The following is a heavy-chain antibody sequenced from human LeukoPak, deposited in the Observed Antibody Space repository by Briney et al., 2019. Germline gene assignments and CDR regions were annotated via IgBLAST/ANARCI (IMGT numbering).Heavy chain of an antibody. CDR3: AKALHSAAGVYYYYMDV. CDR2: IRYDGSNK. J-gene: IGHJ6*03. Sequence: HPGGSLRLSCAASGFTFSSYGMHWVRQAPGKGLEWVAFIRYDGSNKYYADSVKGRFTISRDNSKNTLYLQMNSLRAEDTAVYYCAKALHSAAGVYYYYMDVWGKGTTVTVSS. V-gene: IGHV3-30*02. CDR1: GFTFSSYG. D-gene: IGHD6-13*01.